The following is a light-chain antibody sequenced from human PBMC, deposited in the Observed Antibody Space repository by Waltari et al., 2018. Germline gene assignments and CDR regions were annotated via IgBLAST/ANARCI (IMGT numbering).Light chain of an antibody. CDR1: SSDVGSYKY. V-gene: IGLV2-11*01. CDR3: CSYAGNYTWV. CDR2: DVS. J-gene: IGLJ3*02. Sequence: QSALTQPRSVSGSPGQSVTISCTGTSSDVGSYKYVSWYQQHPGKALKLMIYDVSKRPSGVPDRFSGSKSGNTASLTISGLQAEDEADYYCCSYAGNYTWVFGGGTKLTVL.